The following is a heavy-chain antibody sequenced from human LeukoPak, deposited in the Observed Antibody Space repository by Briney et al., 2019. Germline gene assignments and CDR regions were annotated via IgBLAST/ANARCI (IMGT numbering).Heavy chain of an antibody. J-gene: IGHJ6*03. D-gene: IGHD2-2*01. CDR2: INDRGST. V-gene: IGHV4-59*08. CDR3: ARGAYCSSTSCYGNYYYYMDV. Sequence: SETLSLTCTVSGDSISSYYWSWIRQPPGKGLEWLGHINDRGSTNYNPSLEGRVTISVDTAKNQFSLKLSSVTAADTAVYYCARGAYCSSTSCYGNYYYYMDVWGKGTTVTVSS. CDR1: GDSISSYY.